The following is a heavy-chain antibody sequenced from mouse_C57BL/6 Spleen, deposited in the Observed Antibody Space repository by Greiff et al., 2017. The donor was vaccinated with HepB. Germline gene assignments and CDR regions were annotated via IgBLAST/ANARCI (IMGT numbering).Heavy chain of an antibody. J-gene: IGHJ3*01. V-gene: IGHV1-18*01. CDR3: ARRDYSNYGWFAY. Sequence: EVMLVESGPELVKPGASVKIPCKASGYTFTDYNMDWVKQSHGKSLEWIGDINPNNGGTIYNQKFKGKATLTVDKSSSTAYMELRSLTSEDTAVYYCARRDYSNYGWFAYWGQGTLVTVSA. D-gene: IGHD2-5*01. CDR1: GYTFTDYN. CDR2: INPNNGGT.